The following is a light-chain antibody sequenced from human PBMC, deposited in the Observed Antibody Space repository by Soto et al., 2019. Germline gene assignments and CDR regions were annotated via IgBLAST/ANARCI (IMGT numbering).Light chain of an antibody. CDR2: DTF. CDR1: QTVSSSY. V-gene: IGKV3-20*01. J-gene: IGKJ2*01. Sequence: EIVLTQSPGTLSLSPGERVTLSSRASQTVSSSYFGWFQQRPGQAPRLLIYDTFYRATGIPDRFSASGSGTDFTLTISRLEPEDFAVYYCHQYSGPPYTVGQWNKLEI. CDR3: HQYSGPPYT.